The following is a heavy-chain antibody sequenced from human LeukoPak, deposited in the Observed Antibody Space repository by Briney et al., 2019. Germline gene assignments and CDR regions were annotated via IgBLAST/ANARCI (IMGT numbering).Heavy chain of an antibody. D-gene: IGHD1-26*01. CDR3: SSGISGRYYFDY. J-gene: IGHJ4*02. V-gene: IGHV3-74*01. Sequence: GGSLRLSCAASGFTFSSYWMHWVRQAPGKGLVWVSRINSDGSSTSYADSVKGRYTISRDNAKNSTYLQMNSLRAEDTAVYYCSSGISGRYYFDYWGQGTLVTVSS. CDR1: GFTFSSYW. CDR2: INSDGSST.